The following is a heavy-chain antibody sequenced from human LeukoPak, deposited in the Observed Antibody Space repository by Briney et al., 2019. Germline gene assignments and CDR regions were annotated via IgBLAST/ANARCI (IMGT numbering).Heavy chain of an antibody. Sequence: SETLSLTCAVYGGSFSGYYWSWIRQPPGKGLEWIGEINHSGSTNYNPSLKSRVTISVDTSKNQFSLKLGSVTAADTAVYYCARLDYYDSSGYLFDYWGQGTLVTVSS. CDR1: GGSFSGYY. V-gene: IGHV4-34*01. D-gene: IGHD3-22*01. J-gene: IGHJ4*02. CDR2: INHSGST. CDR3: ARLDYYDSSGYLFDY.